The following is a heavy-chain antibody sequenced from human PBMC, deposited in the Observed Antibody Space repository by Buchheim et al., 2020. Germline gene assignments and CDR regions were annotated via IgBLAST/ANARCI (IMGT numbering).Heavy chain of an antibody. CDR2: ISYDGSNK. Sequence: QVQLVESGGGVVQPGRSLRLSCAASGFTFSSYAMHWVRQAPGKGLEWVAVISYDGSNKYYADSVKGRFTIYRANSKNTLYLQMNSLRAEDTAVYYCARDSDRYFDLWGRGTL. J-gene: IGHJ2*01. CDR1: GFTFSSYA. V-gene: IGHV3-30-3*01. CDR3: ARDSDRYFDL.